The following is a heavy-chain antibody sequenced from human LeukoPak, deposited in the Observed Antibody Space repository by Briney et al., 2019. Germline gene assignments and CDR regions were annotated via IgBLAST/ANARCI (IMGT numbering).Heavy chain of an antibody. D-gene: IGHD5-18*01. Sequence: GGSLRLSCAASGFTFSSYAMSWVRQAPGKGLEWVSAISGSGGSTYYADSVKGRFTISRDNSKNTLYLQMNSLRAEDTAVYYCAKDLWGLYSYSYDYWGQGTLVTVSS. CDR1: GFTFSSYA. J-gene: IGHJ4*02. CDR2: ISGSGGST. V-gene: IGHV3-23*01. CDR3: AKDLWGLYSYSYDY.